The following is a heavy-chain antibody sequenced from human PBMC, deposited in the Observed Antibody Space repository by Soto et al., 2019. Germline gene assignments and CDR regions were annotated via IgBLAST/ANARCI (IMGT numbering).Heavy chain of an antibody. Sequence: ASVKVSCKASGYTFTSYGISWVRQAPGQGLEWMGWISAYNGNTNYAQKLQGRVTMTTDTSTITAYMERRSLRSDDTAVYYCARDGYDFWSGKKSFDYWGQGTLVTVSS. CDR1: GYTFTSYG. CDR2: ISAYNGNT. CDR3: ARDGYDFWSGKKSFDY. J-gene: IGHJ4*02. D-gene: IGHD3-3*01. V-gene: IGHV1-18*01.